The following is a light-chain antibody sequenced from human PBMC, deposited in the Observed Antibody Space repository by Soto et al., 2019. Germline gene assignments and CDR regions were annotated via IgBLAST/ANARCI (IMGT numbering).Light chain of an antibody. J-gene: IGKJ2*01. CDR1: QRISTN. CDR3: QQYNNWPPAYT. V-gene: IGKV3-15*01. Sequence: EIVMTQSPATLSVSPGESATISCRASQRISTNLAWYQQKGGQPPRLLIYGASTRATGITQRFSGSGSGTDFTLTISSLQSEDFAVYYCQQYNNWPPAYTFGQGTRVESK. CDR2: GAS.